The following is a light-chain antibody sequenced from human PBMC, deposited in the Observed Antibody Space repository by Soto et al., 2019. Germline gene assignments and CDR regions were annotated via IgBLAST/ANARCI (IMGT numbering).Light chain of an antibody. Sequence: TQSPSTLSGSVGDRVTITCRASQSVSSVYLAWYQQRPGQAPSLLMYGASSRATGTPERFSGSGSGTDFTLTISRLEPEDFAVYYCQQYGSSPRTFGQGTKVDIK. CDR3: QQYGSSPRT. V-gene: IGKV3-20*01. J-gene: IGKJ1*01. CDR1: QSVSSVY. CDR2: GAS.